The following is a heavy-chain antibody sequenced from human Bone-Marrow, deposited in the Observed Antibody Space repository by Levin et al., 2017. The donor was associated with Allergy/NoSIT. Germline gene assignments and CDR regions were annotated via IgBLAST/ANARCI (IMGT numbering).Heavy chain of an antibody. CDR3: ARDVSGLWLLSGWFDA. D-gene: IGHD5-18*01. J-gene: IGHJ5*02. V-gene: IGHV3-74*01. CDR1: GFTFSNYW. CDR2: INSDGSST. Sequence: AASVKVSCAASGFTFSNYWMHWVRQVPRKGLVWVARINSDGSSTYYADFVKGRFTVARDNAKNTLYLQMNSLRGEDTALYYCARDVSGLWLLSGWFDAWGQGTLVTVSS.